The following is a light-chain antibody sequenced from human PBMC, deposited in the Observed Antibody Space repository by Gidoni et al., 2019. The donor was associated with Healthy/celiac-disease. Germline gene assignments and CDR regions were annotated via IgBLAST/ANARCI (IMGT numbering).Light chain of an antibody. V-gene: IGKV1-39*01. CDR2: AAS. CDR3: QQSYSTGFT. J-gene: IGKJ3*01. Sequence: DIQMTQSQSSLSASVGDRVTITCRASQSISSYLNWYQQNPGKAPKLLIYAASSLQSGVPSRFSGSGSGTDFTLTISSLQPEDCATYYCQQSYSTGFTFGPXTNVDIK. CDR1: QSISSY.